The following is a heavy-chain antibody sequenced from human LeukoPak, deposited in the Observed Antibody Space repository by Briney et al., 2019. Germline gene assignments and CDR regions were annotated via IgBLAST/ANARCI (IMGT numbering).Heavy chain of an antibody. CDR1: GYTFTSYD. V-gene: IGHV1-8*01. CDR3: ARGVSNFYYFDY. Sequence: ASVKVSCKASGYTFTSYDINWVRQATGQGLEWMGWMNPNSGNTGYAQKFQGRVTMTRNTSISTAYVELSSLRSDDTAVYYCARGVSNFYYFDYWGQGILVTVSS. CDR2: MNPNSGNT. J-gene: IGHJ4*02. D-gene: IGHD3-3*02.